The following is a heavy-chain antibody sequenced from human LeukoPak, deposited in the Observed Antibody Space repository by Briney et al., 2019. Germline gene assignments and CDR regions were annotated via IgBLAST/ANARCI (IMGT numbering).Heavy chain of an antibody. CDR3: ARTGENPPAATLYGMDV. Sequence: SVKVSCKASGYTFTSYYIHWVRQAPGQGLEWMGGIIPIFGTANYAQKFQGRVTITADESTSTAYMELSSLRSEDTAVYYCARTGENPPAATLYGMDVWGQGTTVTVSS. CDR1: GYTFTSYY. V-gene: IGHV1-69*13. CDR2: IIPIFGTA. J-gene: IGHJ6*02. D-gene: IGHD2-15*01.